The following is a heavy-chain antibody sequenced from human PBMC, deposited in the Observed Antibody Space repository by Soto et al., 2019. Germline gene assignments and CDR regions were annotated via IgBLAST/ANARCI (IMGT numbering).Heavy chain of an antibody. CDR3: MRHPMVGGMSV. V-gene: IGHV4-39*01. D-gene: IGHD3-10*01. CDR2: VHYTEGT. J-gene: IGHJ6*02. Sequence: QLQLQESGPGLVKPSETLPLTCAVSDDSMTGRSYYWGWIRQPPGKGLEWIGSVHYTEGTFYNSSLKSRVTISMDTSKNQFSLKLNSVTAADTAVYFCMRHPMVGGMSVWGHGTTVTVSS. CDR1: DDSMTGRSYY.